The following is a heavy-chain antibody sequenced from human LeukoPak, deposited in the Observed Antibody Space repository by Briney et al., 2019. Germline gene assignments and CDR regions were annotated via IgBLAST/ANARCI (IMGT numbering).Heavy chain of an antibody. V-gene: IGHV4-39*01. CDR1: GGSISSSSYY. D-gene: IGHD5-12*01. CDR3: ARVSGYENFDY. CDR2: IYYSGST. Sequence: SETLSLTCTVSGGSISSSSYYWGWIRQPPGKGLEWIGSIYYSGSTYYNPSLKSRVAISVDTSKNQFSLKLSSVTAADTAVYYCARVSGYENFDYWGQGTLVTVSS. J-gene: IGHJ4*02.